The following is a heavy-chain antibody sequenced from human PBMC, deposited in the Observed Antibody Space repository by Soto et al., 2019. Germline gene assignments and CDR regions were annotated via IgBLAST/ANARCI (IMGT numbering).Heavy chain of an antibody. CDR2: IYYSGSA. V-gene: IGHV4-39*07. J-gene: IGHJ4*02. CDR1: GGSINTYSYF. Sequence: PSETLSLTCTVSGGSINTYSYFWGWIRQPPGRGLEWIGTIYYSGSAYYSPSFESRVTLSVDTSKNQFSLKLSSVTAADTAVYYCARDATYGSGTYGIDYWGQGTLVTVSS. D-gene: IGHD3-10*01. CDR3: ARDATYGSGTYGIDY.